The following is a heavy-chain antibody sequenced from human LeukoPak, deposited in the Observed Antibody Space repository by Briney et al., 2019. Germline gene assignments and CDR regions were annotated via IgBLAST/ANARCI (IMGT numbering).Heavy chain of an antibody. CDR2: ISYDGSNK. Sequence: GGSLRLSCAASGFTFSSYGMHWVRQAPGKGLGWVAVISYDGSNKYYADSVKGRFTISRDNSKNTLYLQMNSLRAEDTAVYYCAKDPKPYSSGWPTQIDYWGQGTLVTVSS. CDR1: GFTFSSYG. V-gene: IGHV3-30*18. J-gene: IGHJ4*02. D-gene: IGHD6-19*01. CDR3: AKDPKPYSSGWPTQIDY.